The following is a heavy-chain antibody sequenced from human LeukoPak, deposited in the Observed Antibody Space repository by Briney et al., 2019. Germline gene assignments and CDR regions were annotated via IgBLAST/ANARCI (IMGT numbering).Heavy chain of an antibody. J-gene: IGHJ4*02. D-gene: IGHD2-2*01. V-gene: IGHV1-46*01. Sequence: ASMNVSCKASGYTFTSYYMHWVRQAPGQGLEWMGIINPSGGSTSYAQKFQGRVTMTRDTSTSTVYMELSSLRSEDTAVYYCATSRGYCSSTSCRDDYYFDYWGQGTLVTVSS. CDR2: INPSGGST. CDR1: GYTFTSYY. CDR3: ATSRGYCSSTSCRDDYYFDY.